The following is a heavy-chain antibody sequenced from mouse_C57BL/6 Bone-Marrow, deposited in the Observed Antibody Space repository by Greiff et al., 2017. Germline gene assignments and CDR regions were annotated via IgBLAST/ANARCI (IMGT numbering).Heavy chain of an antibody. CDR1: GFTFSDSY. CDR2: INYDGSSP. Sequence: EVHLVESEGGLVQPGSSMKLSCTASGFTFSDSYMAWVRQVPEKGLEWVANINYDGSSPYYLDSLKSRFIISRDNAKNILYLQMSSLKSEDTATYYCARDHSSGFYFDYWGQGTTLTVSS. CDR3: ARDHSSGFYFDY. J-gene: IGHJ2*01. V-gene: IGHV5-16*01. D-gene: IGHD3-2*02.